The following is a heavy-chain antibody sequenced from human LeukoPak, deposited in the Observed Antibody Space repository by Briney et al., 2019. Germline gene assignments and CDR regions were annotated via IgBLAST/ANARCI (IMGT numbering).Heavy chain of an antibody. CDR2: ISSSGSTI. CDR1: GFTFSSYE. CDR3: ARDGAGGALWSGELYYMDV. Sequence: PGGSLRLSCAASGFTFSSYEMNWVRQAPGKGLEWVSYISSSGSTIYYADSVKGRFTISRDNAKNSLYLQMNSLRAEDTAVYYCARDGAGGALWSGELYYMDVWGKGTTVTVSS. D-gene: IGHD3-10*01. J-gene: IGHJ6*03. V-gene: IGHV3-48*03.